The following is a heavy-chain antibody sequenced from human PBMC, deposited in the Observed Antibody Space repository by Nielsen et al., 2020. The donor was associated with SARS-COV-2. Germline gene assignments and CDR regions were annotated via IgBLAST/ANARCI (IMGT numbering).Heavy chain of an antibody. Sequence: SETLSLTCIVSGGSVTSATYYWIWIRQPPGKGLEWMGHMHNSGTTRYNPSLRSRVTISVDTSKNQFSLKLSSVTAADTAVYYCAREKLYYYGSGRPDYWGQGTLVTVSS. D-gene: IGHD3-10*01. CDR1: GGSVTSATYY. CDR2: MHNSGTT. J-gene: IGHJ4*02. V-gene: IGHV4-61*01. CDR3: AREKLYYYGSGRPDY.